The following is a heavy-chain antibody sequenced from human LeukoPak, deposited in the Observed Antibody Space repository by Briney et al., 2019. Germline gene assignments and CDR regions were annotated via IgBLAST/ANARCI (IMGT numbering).Heavy chain of an antibody. J-gene: IGHJ6*02. CDR3: ARVATEKYYYYGMDV. CDR1: GYTFTSYG. D-gene: IGHD5-12*01. V-gene: IGHV1-18*01. CDR2: ISAYNGNT. Sequence: ASVKLSCKASGYTFTSYGISWVRQAPGQGLEWMGWISAYNGNTNYAQKLQGGVTMTTDTSTSTAYMELRSLRSDDTAVYYCARVATEKYYYYGMDVWGQGTTVTVSS.